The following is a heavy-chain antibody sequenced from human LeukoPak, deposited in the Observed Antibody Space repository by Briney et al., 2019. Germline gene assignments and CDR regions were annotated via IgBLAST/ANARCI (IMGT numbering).Heavy chain of an antibody. J-gene: IGHJ4*02. CDR3: AKDPDYDFWSGPLDY. V-gene: IGHV3-30*18. CDR2: ISYDGSNK. D-gene: IGHD3-3*01. Sequence: PGGSLRLSCAASGFAFSNYPMSWVRQAPGKGLEWVAVISYDGSNKYYADSVKGRFTISRDNSKNTLYLQMNSLRAEDTAVYYCAKDPDYDFWSGPLDYWGQGTLVTVSS. CDR1: GFAFSNYP.